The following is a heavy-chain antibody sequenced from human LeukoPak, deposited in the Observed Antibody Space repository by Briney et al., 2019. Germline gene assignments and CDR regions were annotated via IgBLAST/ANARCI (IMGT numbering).Heavy chain of an antibody. Sequence: GGSLRLSCAASGFSFSSYSMNWVREAPGKGLEWVSSISSSSNYIYYADSVKGRFTISRDNAKNSLYLQMNSLRAEDTAVYCCARRAALDYWGQGTLVTVSS. D-gene: IGHD2-15*01. J-gene: IGHJ4*02. CDR2: ISSSSNYI. CDR3: ARRAALDY. V-gene: IGHV3-21*01. CDR1: GFSFSSYS.